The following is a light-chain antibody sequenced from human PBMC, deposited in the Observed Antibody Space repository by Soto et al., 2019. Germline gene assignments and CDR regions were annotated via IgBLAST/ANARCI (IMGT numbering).Light chain of an antibody. J-gene: IGKJ4*01. CDR1: QSVNIN. CDR3: QQYNDWPPLT. Sequence: EIVMTQSPATLSVSPGERATLSCRASQSVNINLAWYQQKPGQAPRLLIYGTSTRATGVPARFSGSGSGTEFTLTISNLQSEDSAVYYCQQYNDWPPLTFGGGTKVDIK. V-gene: IGKV3-15*01. CDR2: GTS.